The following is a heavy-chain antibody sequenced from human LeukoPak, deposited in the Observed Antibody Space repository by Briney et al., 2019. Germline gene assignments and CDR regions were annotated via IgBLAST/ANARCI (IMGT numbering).Heavy chain of an antibody. J-gene: IGHJ4*02. CDR2: IIPIFGTA. D-gene: IGHD3-22*01. V-gene: IGHV1-69*05. CDR3: ARGSGYCYVFDY. Sequence: ASVTVSCKASGGTFISYAISWVRQAPGQGLEWMGGIIPIFGTANYAQKFQGRVTITTDESTSTAYMALSSLRSEDTAVYYCARGSGYCYVFDYWGQGTLVTVSS. CDR1: GGTFISYA.